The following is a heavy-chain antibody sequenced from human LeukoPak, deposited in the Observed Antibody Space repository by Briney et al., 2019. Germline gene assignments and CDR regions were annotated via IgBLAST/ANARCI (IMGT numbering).Heavy chain of an antibody. Sequence: ASVKVSCKASGYTFTGYYMHWVRQAPGQGLEWMGWINPNSGGTNYAQKFQGRVTMTRDTSISTAYMELSRPRSDDTAVYYCARVGITFGGGDYWGQGTLVTVSS. J-gene: IGHJ4*02. CDR2: INPNSGGT. V-gene: IGHV1-2*02. D-gene: IGHD3-16*01. CDR3: ARVGITFGGGDY. CDR1: GYTFTGYY.